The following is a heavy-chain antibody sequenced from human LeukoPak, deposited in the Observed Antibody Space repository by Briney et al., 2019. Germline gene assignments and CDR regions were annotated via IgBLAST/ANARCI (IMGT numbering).Heavy chain of an antibody. CDR2: IYTGGNT. J-gene: IGHJ1*01. CDR3: AREASGSYFHH. CDR1: GFTVDSNY. D-gene: IGHD1-26*01. V-gene: IGHV3-53*01. Sequence: HPGGSLRLSCAASGFTVDSNYLSWVRQAPGKGLEWVSTIYTGGNTYYAASVKGRFTISRDFSKNTVFLHMNSLRAEDTAMYYCAREASGSYFHHWGQGTLVTVSS.